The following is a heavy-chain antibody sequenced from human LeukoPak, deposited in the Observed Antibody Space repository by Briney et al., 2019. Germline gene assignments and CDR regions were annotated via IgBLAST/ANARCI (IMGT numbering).Heavy chain of an antibody. V-gene: IGHV1-46*01. D-gene: IGHD3-3*01. CDR1: GYTFTSYY. CDR3: ARTYYDYVDWFDP. Sequence: ASVKVSCKASGYTFTSYYMHWVRQAPGQGLEWMGIINPSGGSTSYAQKFQGRVTMTTDTSTSTAYMELRSLRSDDTAVYYCARTYYDYVDWFDPWGQGTLVTVSS. CDR2: INPSGGST. J-gene: IGHJ5*02.